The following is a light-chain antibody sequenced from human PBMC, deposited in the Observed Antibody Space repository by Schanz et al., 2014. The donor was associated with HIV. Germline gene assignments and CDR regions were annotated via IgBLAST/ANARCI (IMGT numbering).Light chain of an antibody. V-gene: IGKV1-12*02. J-gene: IGKJ5*01. CDR3: QQANSFPFT. CDR1: QGISTY. Sequence: DIQMTQSPSSVSASIGDRVTITCRASQGISTYLPWYQQKPGKAPSLLIYAASSLQRGVPSRFRGSGSGTDFALTIDSLQPEDSAIYYCQQANSFPFTFGQGTRLDIK. CDR2: AAS.